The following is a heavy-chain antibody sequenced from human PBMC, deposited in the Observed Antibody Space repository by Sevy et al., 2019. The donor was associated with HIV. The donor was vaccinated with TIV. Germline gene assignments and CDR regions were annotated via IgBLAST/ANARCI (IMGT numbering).Heavy chain of an antibody. CDR2: IKQDGRDK. D-gene: IGHD4-17*01. J-gene: IGHJ4*02. Sequence: GGSLRLSCVASGFTFSHYWMTWVRQAPGKGLEWVANIKQDGRDKYYVDSVKGRFTISRDNAKNSLYLQMNSLRVEDTAVYHCARPTTVAFDHWGQGTLVTVSS. V-gene: IGHV3-7*01. CDR3: ARPTTVAFDH. CDR1: GFTFSHYW.